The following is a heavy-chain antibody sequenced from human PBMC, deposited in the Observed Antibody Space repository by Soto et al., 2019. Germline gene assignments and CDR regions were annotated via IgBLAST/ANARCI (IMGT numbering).Heavy chain of an antibody. V-gene: IGHV4-4*02. D-gene: IGHD4-17*01. J-gene: IGHJ6*02. Sequence: QVQLQESGPGLVKPSGTLSLTCAVSGGSISSSNWWSWVRLPPGKGLEWIGEIYHSGSTNYNPSLKSRATISVDKSKNQFSLKLSSVTAADTAVYYCARFGTVTTVRPHYYYGMDVWGQGTTVTVSS. CDR3: ARFGTVTTVRPHYYYGMDV. CDR1: GGSISSSNW. CDR2: IYHSGST.